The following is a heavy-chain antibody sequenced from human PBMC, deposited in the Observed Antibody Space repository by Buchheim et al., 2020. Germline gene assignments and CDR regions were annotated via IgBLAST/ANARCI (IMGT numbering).Heavy chain of an antibody. Sequence: EVQLVESGGGLVQPGGSLRLSCAASGFTVSNTYLTWVRQAPGRGLEWVSVIYSGGNTHHAASVKGRFTISRDNSKNTLFLQMNSLRAEDTAMYYCAGGSEYSSGWLDYWGQGTL. V-gene: IGHV3-66*01. CDR3: AGGSEYSSGWLDY. D-gene: IGHD6-19*01. CDR1: GFTVSNTY. J-gene: IGHJ4*02. CDR2: IYSGGNT.